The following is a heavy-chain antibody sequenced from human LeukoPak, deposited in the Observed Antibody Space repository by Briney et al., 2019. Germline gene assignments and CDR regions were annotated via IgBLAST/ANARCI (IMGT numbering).Heavy chain of an antibody. V-gene: IGHV7-4-1*02. D-gene: IGHD3-10*01. CDR1: GYTFTNYG. CDR2: INTNTGNP. CDR3: ARDTGFSMVRGILF. J-gene: IGHJ4*02. Sequence: GASVKVSCKASGYTFTNYGISWVRQAPGQGLEWMGWINTNTGNPTYAQGFTGRFVFSLDTSVSTAYLQISSLKAEDTAVYYCARDTGFSMVRGILFWGQGTLVTVSS.